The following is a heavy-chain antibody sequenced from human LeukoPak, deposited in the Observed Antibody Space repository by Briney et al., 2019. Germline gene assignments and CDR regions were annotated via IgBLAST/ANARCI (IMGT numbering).Heavy chain of an antibody. V-gene: IGHV4-39*01. CDR3: ARHHRSGYYEVDY. J-gene: IGHJ4*02. Sequence: SETLSLTCTVSGGSISSSDYYWGWIRQPPGRGLEWIGTIYYSGSTSYNPSLKGRVTMSVDTSKNQFSLKLSSVTAADTAVYFCARHHRSGYYEVDYWGLGTLVTVSS. D-gene: IGHD6-25*01. CDR1: GGSISSSDYY. CDR2: IYYSGST.